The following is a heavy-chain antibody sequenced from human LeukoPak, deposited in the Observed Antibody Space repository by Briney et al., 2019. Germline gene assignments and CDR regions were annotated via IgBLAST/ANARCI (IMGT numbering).Heavy chain of an antibody. CDR1: GGSISSGGYC. J-gene: IGHJ4*02. D-gene: IGHD3-10*01. V-gene: IGHV4-61*08. CDR2: VYYSGSA. Sequence: SGTLSLTCTVSGGSISSGGYCWSWSRHPPGEGLGWIGFVYYSGSANYNPSLKSRVTISLDTSKNQFSLKLSSVTAADTAVYYCARIRNYGSGTYIPFVDYWGQGTLVTASS. CDR3: ARIRNYGSGTYIPFVDY.